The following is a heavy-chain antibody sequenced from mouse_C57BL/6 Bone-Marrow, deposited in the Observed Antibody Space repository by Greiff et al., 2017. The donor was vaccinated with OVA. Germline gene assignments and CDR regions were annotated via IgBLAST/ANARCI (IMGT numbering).Heavy chain of an antibody. CDR2: IHPSDSDT. V-gene: IGHV1-74*01. CDR1: GYTFTSYW. CDR3: AISEIYYDYFLFDY. J-gene: IGHJ2*01. Sequence: VKLQQPGAELVKPGASVKVSCKASGYTFTSYWMHWVKQRPGQGLEWIGRIHPSDSDTNYNQKFKGKATLTVDKSSSTAYMQLSSLTSEDSAVYYCAISEIYYDYFLFDYWGQGTTLTVSS. D-gene: IGHD2-4*01.